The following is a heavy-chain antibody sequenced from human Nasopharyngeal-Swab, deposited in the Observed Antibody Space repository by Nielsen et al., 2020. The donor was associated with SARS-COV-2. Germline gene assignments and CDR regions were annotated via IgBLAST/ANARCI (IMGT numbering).Heavy chain of an antibody. D-gene: IGHD3-10*01. CDR3: ATMVYYYMDV. V-gene: IGHV4-39*01. CDR2: IYYSGST. CDR1: GGSISSSSYY. Sequence: GSLRLSCTVSGGSISSSSYYWGWIRQPPGKGLEWIGGIYYSGSTYYNPSLKSRVTISVDTSKNQFSLKLSSVTAADTAVYYCATMVYYYMDVWGKGTTVTVSS. J-gene: IGHJ6*03.